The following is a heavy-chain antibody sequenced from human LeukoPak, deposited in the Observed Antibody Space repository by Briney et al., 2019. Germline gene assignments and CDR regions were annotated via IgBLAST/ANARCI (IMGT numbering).Heavy chain of an antibody. V-gene: IGHV3-23*01. CDR2: ISSSGGNT. Sequence: GGSLRLSCAASGFTFSSYAMSWVRQAPEKGLEWVSVISSSGGNTYYADSVKGRFTTSRDNAKNSVYLQMNNLRAEDTAVYYCARDRLGDYDHSGYYDKWGQGTLVTVSS. CDR1: GFTFSSYA. D-gene: IGHD3-22*01. CDR3: ARDRLGDYDHSGYYDK. J-gene: IGHJ4*02.